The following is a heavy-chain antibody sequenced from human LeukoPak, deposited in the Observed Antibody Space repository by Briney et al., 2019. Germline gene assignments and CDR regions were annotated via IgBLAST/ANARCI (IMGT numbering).Heavy chain of an antibody. D-gene: IGHD6-19*01. V-gene: IGHV3-23*01. Sequence: GGSLRLSCAASGFTFSSYAMSRVRQAPGKGLEWVSAISGSGDSTYYADSVKGRFTISRDNSKNTLYPQMNSLRAEDTAVYYCAKWAVAGYAFFDYWGQGTLVTVSS. CDR2: ISGSGDST. J-gene: IGHJ4*02. CDR3: AKWAVAGYAFFDY. CDR1: GFTFSSYA.